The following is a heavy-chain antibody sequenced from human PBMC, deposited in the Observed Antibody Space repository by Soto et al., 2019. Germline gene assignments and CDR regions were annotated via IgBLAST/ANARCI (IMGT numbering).Heavy chain of an antibody. CDR3: ASYQPNGYYQYYFDY. V-gene: IGHV1-69*13. J-gene: IGHJ4*02. CDR1: GGTFSSYA. Sequence: SVKVSCKASGGTFSSYAISWVRQAPGQGLEWMGEIIPIFGTANYAQKFQGRVTITADESTSTAYMELSSLRSEDTAVYYCASYQPNGYYQYYFDYWGQGTLVTVSS. CDR2: IIPIFGTA. D-gene: IGHD3-22*01.